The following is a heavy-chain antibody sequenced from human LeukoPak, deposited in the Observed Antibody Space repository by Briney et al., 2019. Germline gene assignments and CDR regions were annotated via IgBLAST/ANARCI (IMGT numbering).Heavy chain of an antibody. D-gene: IGHD5-18*01. CDR1: GFTFGSYG. Sequence: PGGSLRLSCAASGFTFGSYGMHWVRQAPGKGLEWVAFIRYDGSNKYYADSVKGRFTISRDNSKNTLYLQMNSLRAEDTAVYYCATLTAAMNDAFDIWGQGTMVTVSS. CDR2: IRYDGSNK. CDR3: ATLTAAMNDAFDI. J-gene: IGHJ3*02. V-gene: IGHV3-30*02.